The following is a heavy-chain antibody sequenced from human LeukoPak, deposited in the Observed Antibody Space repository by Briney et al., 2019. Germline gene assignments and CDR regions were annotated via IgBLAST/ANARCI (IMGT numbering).Heavy chain of an antibody. CDR1: GFTFSSYS. Sequence: GGSLRLSCAASGFTFSSYSMNWVRQAPGKGLEWVAVISYDGSNKYYADSVKGRFTISRDNSKNTLYLQMNSLRAEDTAVYYCAKDARYYYGSGSYYRAAYFDYWGQGTLVTVSS. J-gene: IGHJ4*02. CDR2: ISYDGSNK. V-gene: IGHV3-30*18. D-gene: IGHD3-10*01. CDR3: AKDARYYYGSGSYYRAAYFDY.